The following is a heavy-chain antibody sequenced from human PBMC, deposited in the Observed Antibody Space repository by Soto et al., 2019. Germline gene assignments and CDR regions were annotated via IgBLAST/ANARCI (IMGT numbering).Heavy chain of an antibody. CDR1: GGSISSYY. CDR3: ARVGSSGRDY. V-gene: IGHV4-59*01. CDR2: IYYSGST. Sequence: SETLSLTCTVSGGSISSYYWSWIRQPPGKGLEWIGYIYYSGSTNYNPSLKSRVTISVDTSKNQFSLKLSSVTAADTAVYYCARVGSSGRDYWGQGVPVTVSS. D-gene: IGHD6-19*01. J-gene: IGHJ4*02.